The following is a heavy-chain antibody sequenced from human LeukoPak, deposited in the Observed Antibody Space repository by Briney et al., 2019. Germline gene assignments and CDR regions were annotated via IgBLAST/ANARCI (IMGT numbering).Heavy chain of an antibody. Sequence: GESLKISCKGSGYRFTSYWIGWVRQMPGKGIEWLGNIYPGDSDTRYSPSFQGQVTISADKSISTAYLQWSSLKASATAMYYCARLGGSGSYYSFDYWGQGTLVTVSS. D-gene: IGHD3-10*01. CDR1: GYRFTSYW. J-gene: IGHJ4*02. CDR3: ARLGGSGSYYSFDY. CDR2: IYPGDSDT. V-gene: IGHV5-51*01.